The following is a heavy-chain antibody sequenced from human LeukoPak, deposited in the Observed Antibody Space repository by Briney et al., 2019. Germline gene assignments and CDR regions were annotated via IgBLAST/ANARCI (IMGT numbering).Heavy chain of an antibody. CDR1: GFTFSSYG. J-gene: IGHJ6*02. CDR3: AKDGSYGMDV. Sequence: QPGRSLRLSCAASGFTFSSYGMHWVRQAPGKGLEWVAVISYDGSNKYYADSVKGRFTISRDNSKNTLYLQMNSLRAEDTAVYYCAKDGSYGMDVWGQGTTVTVSS. V-gene: IGHV3-30*18. CDR2: ISYDGSNK.